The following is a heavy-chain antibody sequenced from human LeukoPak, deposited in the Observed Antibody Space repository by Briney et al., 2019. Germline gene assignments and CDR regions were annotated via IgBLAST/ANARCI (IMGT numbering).Heavy chain of an antibody. Sequence: SETLSLTCAVSGGSISSGGYYWSWIRQPPGKGLEWIGEINHSGSTNYNPSLKSRVTISVDKSKNQFSLKLSSVTAADTAVYYCAKERFDMVRGVTEDRLYYYYYGMDVWGRGTTVTVSS. CDR2: INHSGST. V-gene: IGHV4-39*07. J-gene: IGHJ6*02. CDR1: GGSISSGGYY. CDR3: AKERFDMVRGVTEDRLYYYYYGMDV. D-gene: IGHD3-10*01.